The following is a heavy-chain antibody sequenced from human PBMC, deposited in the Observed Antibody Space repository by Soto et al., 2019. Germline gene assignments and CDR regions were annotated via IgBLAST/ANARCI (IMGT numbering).Heavy chain of an antibody. CDR2: ISYDGSNK. D-gene: IGHD3-10*01. V-gene: IGHV3-30-3*01. J-gene: IGHJ6*02. Sequence: PGGSLRLSCAASGFTFSSYAMHWVRQAPGKGLEWVAVISYDGSNKYYADSVKGRFTISRDNSKNTLYLQMNSLRAEDTAVYYCALLLWFGEPHAGGMDVWGQGTTVTVSS. CDR1: GFTFSSYA. CDR3: ALLLWFGEPHAGGMDV.